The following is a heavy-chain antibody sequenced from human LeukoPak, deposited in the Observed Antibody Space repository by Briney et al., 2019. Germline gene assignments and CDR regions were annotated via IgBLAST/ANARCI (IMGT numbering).Heavy chain of an antibody. J-gene: IGHJ4*02. Sequence: GGSLRLSCSASGFTFSSHAMHWVRQAPGKGLEYVSVISGNGDSTYYVDSVRGRFTISRDNSKNTLYLQMSSLRAEDPAVYYCVKDRYCSSTTCYANFDSWGQGTLVTVSS. CDR3: VKDRYCSSTTCYANFDS. D-gene: IGHD2-2*01. V-gene: IGHV3-64D*06. CDR2: ISGNGDST. CDR1: GFTFSSHA.